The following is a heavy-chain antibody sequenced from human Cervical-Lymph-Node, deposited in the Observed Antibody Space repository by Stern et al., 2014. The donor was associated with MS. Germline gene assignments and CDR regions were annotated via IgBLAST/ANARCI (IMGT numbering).Heavy chain of an antibody. J-gene: IGHJ4*02. D-gene: IGHD2-8*01. V-gene: IGHV3-30*03. CDR2: SSYDGIHK. CDR1: GFTFSSYG. CDR3: ARDYEDTSMLFDH. Sequence: VQLVESGGAVVQPGRSLRLSCAASGFTFSSYGMHLVRQAPGTGLAWVTVSSYDGIHKCYAASVKGRFTISRDNSKNTLHLQMNSVTPDDTAIYYCARDYEDTSMLFDHWGQGTLVTVSS.